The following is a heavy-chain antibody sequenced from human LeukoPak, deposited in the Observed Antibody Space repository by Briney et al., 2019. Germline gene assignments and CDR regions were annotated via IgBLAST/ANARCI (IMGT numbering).Heavy chain of an antibody. D-gene: IGHD3-10*01. V-gene: IGHV4-34*01. Sequence: SETLSLTCAVYGGSFSGYYWSWIRQPPGKGLEWIGEINHRGSTNYNPSLKSRVTISVDTSKNQFSLKLSSVTAADTAVYYCARRRLLWFGEFYYFDYWGQGTLVTVSS. CDR1: GGSFSGYY. CDR2: INHRGST. J-gene: IGHJ4*02. CDR3: ARRRLLWFGEFYYFDY.